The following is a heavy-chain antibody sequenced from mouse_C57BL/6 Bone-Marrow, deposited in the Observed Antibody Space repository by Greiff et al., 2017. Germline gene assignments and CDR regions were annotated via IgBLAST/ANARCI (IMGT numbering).Heavy chain of an antibody. J-gene: IGHJ3*01. CDR1: GFNIKDYY. V-gene: IGHV14-2*01. CDR2: IDPEDGET. CDR3: APTGFAY. Sequence: VQLQQSGAELVKPGASVKLSCTASGFNIKDYYMHWVKQRTEQGLEWIGRIDPEDGETKYAPQFQGKATITADTSSNTAYLQLSSLTAEDTAVYYCAPTGFAYWGQGTLVTVSA.